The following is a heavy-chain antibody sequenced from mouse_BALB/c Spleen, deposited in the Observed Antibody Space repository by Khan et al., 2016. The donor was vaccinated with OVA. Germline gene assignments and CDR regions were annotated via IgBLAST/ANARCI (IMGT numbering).Heavy chain of an antibody. CDR3: AREVRLGGFAY. Sequence: QVQLKESGPGLVAPSQSLSITCTVSGFSLTGFGINWVRQPPGKGLEWLGMIWGDGSTDYNSALKSRLSISKDNSKSQVFLKMNSLQTDDTARYYCAREVRLGGFAYWGQGTLVTVSA. CDR1: GFSLTGFG. D-gene: IGHD1-2*01. CDR2: IWGDGST. V-gene: IGHV2-6-7*01. J-gene: IGHJ3*01.